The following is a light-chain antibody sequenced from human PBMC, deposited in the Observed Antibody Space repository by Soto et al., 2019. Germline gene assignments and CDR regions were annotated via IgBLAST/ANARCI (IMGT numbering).Light chain of an antibody. J-gene: IGLJ2*01. CDR2: DVS. Sequence: QSALTQPASVSGSPGQSITISCTGTSSDVGGYNYVSWYQQHPGKAPKVMIYDVSNRPSGVSNRFSGSKSGNTASLTISGLQAEDEADYYCSSYASRSTLGFGGGTKLPVL. CDR1: SSDVGGYNY. V-gene: IGLV2-14*03. CDR3: SSYASRSTLG.